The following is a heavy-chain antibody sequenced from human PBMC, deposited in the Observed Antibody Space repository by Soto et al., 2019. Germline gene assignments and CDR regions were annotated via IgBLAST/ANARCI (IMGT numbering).Heavy chain of an antibody. J-gene: IGHJ6*02. CDR2: ISYDGSNK. CDR3: AKDGGIAAAGTLYYYGMDV. D-gene: IGHD6-13*01. CDR1: GFTFSSYG. V-gene: IGHV3-30*18. Sequence: QVQLVESGGGVVQPGRSLRLSCAASGFTFSSYGMHWVRQAPGKGLEWVAVISYDGSNKYYADSVKGRFTISRDNSKNTLYLQMNSLRAEDTAVYYCAKDGGIAAAGTLYYYGMDVWDQGTTVTVSS.